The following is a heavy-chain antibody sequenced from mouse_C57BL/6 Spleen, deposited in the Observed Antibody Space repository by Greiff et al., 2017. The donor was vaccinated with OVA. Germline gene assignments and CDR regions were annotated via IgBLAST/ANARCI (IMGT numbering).Heavy chain of an antibody. D-gene: IGHD1-1*01. CDR2: IFPGSGST. V-gene: IGHV1-75*01. CDR3: ARPYGSIVFAY. CDR1: GYTFTDYY. Sequence: VKLMESGPELVKPGASVKISCKASGYTFTDYYINWVKQRPGQGLEWIGWIFPGSGSTYYNEKFKGKATLTVDKSSSTAYMLLSSLTSEDSAVYFCARPYGSIVFAYWGQGTLVTVSA. J-gene: IGHJ3*01.